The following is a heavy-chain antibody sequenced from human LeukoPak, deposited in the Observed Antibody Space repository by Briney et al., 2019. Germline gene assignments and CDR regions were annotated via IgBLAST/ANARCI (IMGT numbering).Heavy chain of an antibody. D-gene: IGHD3-22*01. V-gene: IGHV1-8*03. CDR2: MNPNSGNT. CDR1: GYTFTSYD. CDR3: ARVWRVGERAKDSSGYLDI. Sequence: ASVKVSCKASGYTFTSYDINWVRQATGQGLEWMGGMNPNSGNTGYAQKFQGRVTITRNTSISTAYMELSSLRSEDTAVYDCARVWRVGERAKDSSGYLDIWGQGTMVTVSS. J-gene: IGHJ3*02.